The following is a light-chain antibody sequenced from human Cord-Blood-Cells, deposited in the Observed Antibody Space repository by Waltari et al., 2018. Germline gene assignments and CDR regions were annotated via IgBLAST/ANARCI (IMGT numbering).Light chain of an antibody. CDR3: SSYTSSSTVV. CDR2: DGS. Sequence: QSALTQPASVSGSPGQSITISCTGTSSDVGGYNYVSWYQQHPGKAPKLMISDGSNRPAGVSNRFSGSKSGNTASLTISGLQAEDEADYYCSSYTSSSTVVFGGGTKLTVL. CDR1: SSDVGGYNY. V-gene: IGLV2-14*01. J-gene: IGLJ2*01.